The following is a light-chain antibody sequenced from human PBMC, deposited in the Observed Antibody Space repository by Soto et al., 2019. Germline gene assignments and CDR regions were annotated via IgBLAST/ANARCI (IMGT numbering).Light chain of an antibody. CDR3: QQYDNYPLT. CDR2: KAS. Sequence: IRMTHSPSPLSGSVVDRVNIKLRASQSISSWLAWYQQKPGKAPKLLINKASSLESGVPSRFSGSGSGTEFTLTISNLQPDDFATYYCQQYDNYPLTSGGRT. CDR1: QSISSW. J-gene: IGKJ4*01. V-gene: IGKV1-5*03.